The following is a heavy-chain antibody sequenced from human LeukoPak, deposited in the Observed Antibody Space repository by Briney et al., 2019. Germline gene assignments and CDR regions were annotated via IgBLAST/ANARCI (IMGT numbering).Heavy chain of an antibody. D-gene: IGHD4-11*01. J-gene: IGHJ4*02. V-gene: IGHV3-23*01. Sequence: GGSLRLSCAASGFTFSSYAMTWVRQAPGKGLEWVSAIIPTGGSTYYADSVKGRFTISRDNSKNTVFLQMNSLRAEDTAVYYCAKDVLPTVWSPEYWGQGTLVTVSS. CDR3: AKDVLPTVWSPEY. CDR1: GFTFSSYA. CDR2: IIPTGGST.